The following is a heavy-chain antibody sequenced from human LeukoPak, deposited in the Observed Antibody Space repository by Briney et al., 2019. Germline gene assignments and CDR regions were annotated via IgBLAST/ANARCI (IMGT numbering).Heavy chain of an antibody. Sequence: GGSLRLSCAASGFTFDDYGMSWVRQAPGKGLEWVSGINWNGGSTGYADSVKGRFTISRDNAKNSLYLQMNSPRAEDTALYYCARDSDYGGNSLPLDYWGQGTLVTVSS. CDR2: INWNGGST. CDR3: ARDSDYGGNSLPLDY. J-gene: IGHJ4*02. D-gene: IGHD4-23*01. V-gene: IGHV3-20*04. CDR1: GFTFDDYG.